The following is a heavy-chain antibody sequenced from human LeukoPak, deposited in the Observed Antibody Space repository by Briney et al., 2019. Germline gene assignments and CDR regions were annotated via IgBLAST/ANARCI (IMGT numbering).Heavy chain of an antibody. V-gene: IGHV3-49*04. CDR3: SRNGLVDFDY. CDR1: GFALDDFA. Sequence: GGSLRLSCTPSGFALDDFAMSWVRQPAGKGLEWVGFIRRRAYGGAAEYAASVKGRFIISRDDSKGIAYLQMNSLKTEDTAVYYCSRNGLVDFDYWGQGSRVIVSP. CDR2: IRRRAYGGAA. J-gene: IGHJ4*02.